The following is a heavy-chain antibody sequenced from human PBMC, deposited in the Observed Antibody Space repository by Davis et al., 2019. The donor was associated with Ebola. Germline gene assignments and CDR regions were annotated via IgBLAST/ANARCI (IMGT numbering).Heavy chain of an antibody. CDR1: GFTFSTYT. CDR2: ISKSSSTK. CDR3: AREVWRDGNNPYYYYGMDV. V-gene: IGHV3-48*01. D-gene: IGHD5-24*01. Sequence: GGSLRLSCAASGFTFSTYTMNWVRQAPGKGLEWISYISKSSSTKYYADSVKGRFTISRDNAKDSLYLQMDSLRGEDTAVYYCAREVWRDGNNPYYYYGMDVWGQGTTVTVSS. J-gene: IGHJ6*02.